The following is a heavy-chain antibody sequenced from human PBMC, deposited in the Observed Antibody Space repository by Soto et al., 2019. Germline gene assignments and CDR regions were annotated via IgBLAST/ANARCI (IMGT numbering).Heavy chain of an antibody. Sequence: QVQLQESGPGLVKPSGTLSLTCAVSGGSFTSNNWWTWVRQPPGQGLERIGEIYRTGSTNYNPSLTSRVTISLDKSENQCSLKVTSLTAADTAVYYCASRDPGTSVDYWGQGTLVTVSS. CDR3: ASRDPGTSVDY. CDR1: GGSFTSNNW. CDR2: IYRTGST. D-gene: IGHD1-7*01. V-gene: IGHV4-4*02. J-gene: IGHJ4*02.